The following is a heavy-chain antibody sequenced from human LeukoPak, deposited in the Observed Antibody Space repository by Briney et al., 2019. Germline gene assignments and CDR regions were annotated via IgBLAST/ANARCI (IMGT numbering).Heavy chain of an antibody. CDR3: VTGLPEEYYYDSSGYPFDY. J-gene: IGHJ4*02. CDR1: GFTFDDYA. CDR2: ISWNSGSI. Sequence: GGSLRLSCAASGFTFDDYAMHWVRQAPGKGLEWVSGISWNSGSIGYADSVKGRFTISRDNAKNSLYLQMNSLRAEDTALYYCVTGLPEEYYYDSSGYPFDYWGQGTLVTVSS. D-gene: IGHD3-22*01. V-gene: IGHV3-9*01.